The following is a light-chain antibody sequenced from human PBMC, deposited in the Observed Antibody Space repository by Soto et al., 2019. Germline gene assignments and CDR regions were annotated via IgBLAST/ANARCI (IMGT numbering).Light chain of an antibody. CDR1: QSVNSV. V-gene: IGKV3-11*01. CDR2: DAS. CDR3: QQRNSWPLT. J-gene: IGKJ4*01. Sequence: EIVLTQSPATLSLSPGERATLSCRASQSVNSVLAWYQQKPNQAPRLLIYDASNRAPGIPARFSGSGSGTDFSLTISSLEPEDFAVYYCQQRNSWPLTFGGGTKVDIK.